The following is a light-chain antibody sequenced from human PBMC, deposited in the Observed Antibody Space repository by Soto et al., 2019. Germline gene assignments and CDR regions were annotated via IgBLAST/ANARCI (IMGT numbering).Light chain of an antibody. CDR2: GAS. V-gene: IGKV3-15*01. J-gene: IGKJ2*01. CDR1: QSISSE. CDR3: HQGHNWPLT. Sequence: EIALTQSPATLSVSPRESATLSCRASQSISSELAWYEQKPGQPPRLLIYGASTRATGVPARFTGSGSGSDFTLTISGLQSEDFAVYYCHQGHNWPLTFGQGTRLEI.